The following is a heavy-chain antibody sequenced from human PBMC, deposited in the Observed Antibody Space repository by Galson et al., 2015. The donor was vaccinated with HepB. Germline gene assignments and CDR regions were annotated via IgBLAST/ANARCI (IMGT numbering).Heavy chain of an antibody. J-gene: IGHJ5*02. CDR1: GFIFSDYQ. CDR2: ISSSGTTK. CDR3: ARAAGWLDP. V-gene: IGHV3-11*01. D-gene: IGHD3-10*01. Sequence: SLRLSCAASGFIFSDYQMTWIRQAPGQGLECSSYISSSGTTKDYAGSVKGRFTISRDNAKNSLYLQMNNLRVDDTAVYYCARAAGWLDPWGQGTRVTVSS.